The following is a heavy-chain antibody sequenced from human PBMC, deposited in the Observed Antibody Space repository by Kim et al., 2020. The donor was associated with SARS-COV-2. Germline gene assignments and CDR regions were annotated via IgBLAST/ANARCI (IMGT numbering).Heavy chain of an antibody. CDR2: ISAYNGNT. CDR1: GYTFTSYG. CDR3: ARDPTLYGSGSYVLHWFDP. Sequence: ASVKVSCKASGYTFTSYGISWVRQAPGQGLEWMGWISAYNGNTNYAQKLQGRVTMTTDTSTSTAYMELRSLRSDDTAVYYCARDPTLYGSGSYVLHWFDPWGQGTLVTVSS. J-gene: IGHJ5*02. V-gene: IGHV1-18*04. D-gene: IGHD3-10*01.